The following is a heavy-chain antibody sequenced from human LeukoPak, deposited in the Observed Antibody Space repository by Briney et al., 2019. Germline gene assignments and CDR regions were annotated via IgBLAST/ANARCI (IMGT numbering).Heavy chain of an antibody. CDR1: GGSFSGYY. CDR3: ARGPHTVDY. D-gene: IGHD4-17*01. V-gene: IGHV4-34*01. CDR2: INHSGGT. J-gene: IGHJ4*02. Sequence: PSETLSLTCAVYGGSFSGYYWSWIRQPPGKGLEWIGEINHSGGTNYNPSLKSRVTISVDTSKNQFSLKLSSVTAADTAVYYCARGPHTVDYWGQGTLVTVSS.